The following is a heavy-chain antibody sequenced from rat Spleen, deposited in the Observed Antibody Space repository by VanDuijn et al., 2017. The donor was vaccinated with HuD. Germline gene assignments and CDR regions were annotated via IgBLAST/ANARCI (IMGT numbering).Heavy chain of an antibody. CDR2: IWAGGGT. Sequence: QVQLKESGPGLVQPSQTLSLTCTVSGFSLTSYHVSWVRQPPGKSLVWMGTIWAGGGTNYNSAVQSRLSISRDTSKSQVFLKKNSPQPEETGTYYGARHYSSYIPFDYWGQGVMVTVSS. J-gene: IGHJ2*01. CDR1: GFSLTSYH. D-gene: IGHD1-2*01. V-gene: IGHV2-72*01. CDR3: ARHYSSYIPFDY.